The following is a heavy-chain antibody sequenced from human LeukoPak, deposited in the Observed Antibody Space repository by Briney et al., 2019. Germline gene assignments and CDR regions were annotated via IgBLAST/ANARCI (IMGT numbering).Heavy chain of an antibody. CDR1: GFRFRIYG. Sequence: PGGSLRLFCATSGFRFRIYGMHWVRQAQGKGLEWVALTWYDGSNKNYADSVKGRFTISRDNSKNTLYLQMNSLRGEDTAVYYCARGGLTIAEATTSWYLDYWGQGTLVTVSS. CDR3: ARGGLTIAEATTSWYLDY. CDR2: TWYDGSNK. D-gene: IGHD1-26*01. J-gene: IGHJ4*02. V-gene: IGHV3-33*08.